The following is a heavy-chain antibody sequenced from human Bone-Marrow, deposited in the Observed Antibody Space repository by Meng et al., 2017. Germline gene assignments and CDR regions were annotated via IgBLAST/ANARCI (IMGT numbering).Heavy chain of an antibody. CDR2: TYYRSQWQS. D-gene: IGHD3-10*01. V-gene: IGHV6-1*01. J-gene: IGHJ4*02. CDR3: ASWYGES. CDR1: GSSVSGNRAL. Sequence: TLSLTRAFSGSSVSGNRALWHWVRQSPSRGLEWLGHTYYRSQWQSHYGASVKSRISIYADTSRNQFSLILNSVTPEDTAVYYCASWYGESWGQGTLVTVSS.